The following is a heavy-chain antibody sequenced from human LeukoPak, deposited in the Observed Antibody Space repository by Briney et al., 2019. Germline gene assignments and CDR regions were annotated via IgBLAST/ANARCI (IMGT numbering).Heavy chain of an antibody. CDR2: IKSDGST. Sequence: GGSLRLSCAASGFTFSTYWMHWVRQAPGKGLVWVSRIKSDGSTNYADSVRGRFTISRDNAKNTVSLQMNSLRPEDTGVYYCARAPSEIGGYYPEYFRHWGQGPLVTVSS. J-gene: IGHJ1*01. D-gene: IGHD3-22*01. V-gene: IGHV3-74*01. CDR3: ARAPSEIGGYYPEYFRH. CDR1: GFTFSTYW.